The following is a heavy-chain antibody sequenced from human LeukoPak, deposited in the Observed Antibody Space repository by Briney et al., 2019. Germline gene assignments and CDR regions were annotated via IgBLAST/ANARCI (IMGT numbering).Heavy chain of an antibody. CDR2: IYYSGST. J-gene: IGHJ4*02. CDR1: GGYIGSYY. D-gene: IGHD6-13*01. CDR3: ARGEEAAAVDY. Sequence: SETLSLTCTVSGGYIGSYYWSWIRQPPGKGLEWIGYIYYSGSTNYNPSLKSRVTISVDTSKNQFSLKLSSVTAADTAVYYCARGEEAAAVDYWGQGTLVTVSS. V-gene: IGHV4-59*01.